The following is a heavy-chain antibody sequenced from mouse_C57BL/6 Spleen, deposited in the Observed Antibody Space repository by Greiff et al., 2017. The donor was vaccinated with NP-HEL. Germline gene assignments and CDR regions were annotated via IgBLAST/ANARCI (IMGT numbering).Heavy chain of an antibody. Sequence: VQLQQSGAELVRPGASVKLSCTASGFNIKDDYMHWVKQRPEQGLEWIGWIDPENGDTEYASKFQGKATITADTSSNTAYLQLSSLTSEDTAVYYCTTGNDWCAYWGQGTLVTVSA. CDR3: TTGNDWCAY. CDR2: IDPENGDT. CDR1: GFNIKDDY. V-gene: IGHV14-4*01. J-gene: IGHJ3*01.